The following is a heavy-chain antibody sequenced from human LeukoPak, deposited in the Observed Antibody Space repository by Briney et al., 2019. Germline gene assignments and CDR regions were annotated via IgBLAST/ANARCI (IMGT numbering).Heavy chain of an antibody. D-gene: IGHD2-2*01. CDR2: IYYSGST. Sequence: KPSETLSLTCTVSGGSISSGGYYWSWIRQHPGKGLEWIGYIYYSGSTYYNPSLKSRVTISVDTSKNQFSLKLSSVTAADTAVYYCARAHIVVVPAATPLFDYWGQGTLVTVSS. V-gene: IGHV4-31*03. J-gene: IGHJ4*02. CDR1: GGSISSGGYY. CDR3: ARAHIVVVPAATPLFDY.